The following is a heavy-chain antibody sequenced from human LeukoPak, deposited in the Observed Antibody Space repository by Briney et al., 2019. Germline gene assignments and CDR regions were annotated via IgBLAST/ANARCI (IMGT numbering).Heavy chain of an antibody. J-gene: IGHJ5*02. CDR2: IRYDGSNK. Sequence: LSGGSLRLSCAASGFTFSSYGMHWARQAPGKGLEWVAFIRYDGSNKYYADSVKGRFTISRDNSKNTLYLQMNSLRAEDTAVYYCARRGCSGGSCHREFDPWGQGTLVTVSS. V-gene: IGHV3-30*02. CDR1: GFTFSSYG. CDR3: ARRGCSGGSCHREFDP. D-gene: IGHD2-15*01.